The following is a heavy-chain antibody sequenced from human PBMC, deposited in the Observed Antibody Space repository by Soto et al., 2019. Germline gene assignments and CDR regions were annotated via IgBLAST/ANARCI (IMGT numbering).Heavy chain of an antibody. V-gene: IGHV1-18*01. D-gene: IGHD2-2*01. J-gene: IGHJ4*02. Sequence: VASVKVSCKASGYTFTDYGINWVRQAPGQGLEWVGWISPYSGYTHSAQKFHGRLTLTTDTAASTAYMELRILRSADTALYYCAREASVLIPAAQPSRFDSWGQGTLVTVSS. CDR3: AREASVLIPAAQPSRFDS. CDR2: ISPYSGYT. CDR1: GYTFTDYG.